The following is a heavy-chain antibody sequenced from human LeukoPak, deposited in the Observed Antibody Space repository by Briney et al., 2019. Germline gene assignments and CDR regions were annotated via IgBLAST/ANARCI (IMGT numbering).Heavy chain of an antibody. CDR3: ARADNWNAFEY. CDR2: ISNSGST. Sequence: PSQTLSLTCTVSGGSISSGGYFWSWLRQHPGTGLEWIGYISNSGSTSYNPSLKSRVTLSVDTSKNQFSLKLSSVTAADTAVYYCARADNWNAFEYWGQETLVPVSS. V-gene: IGHV4-31*03. D-gene: IGHD1-1*01. CDR1: GGSISSGGYF. J-gene: IGHJ4*02.